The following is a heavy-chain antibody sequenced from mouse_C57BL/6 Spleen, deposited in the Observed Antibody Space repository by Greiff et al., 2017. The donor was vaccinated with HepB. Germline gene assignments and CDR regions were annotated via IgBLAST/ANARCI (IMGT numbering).Heavy chain of an antibody. D-gene: IGHD1-1*01. J-gene: IGHJ2*01. CDR3: ARNGFITTVVFDY. V-gene: IGHV2-2*01. Sequence: VKLMESGPGLVQPSQSLSITCTVSGFSLTSYGVHWVRQSPGKGLEWLGVIWSGGSTDYNAAFISRLSISKDNSKSQVFFKMNSLQADDTAIYYCARNGFITTVVFDYWGQGTTLTVSS. CDR2: IWSGGST. CDR1: GFSLTSYG.